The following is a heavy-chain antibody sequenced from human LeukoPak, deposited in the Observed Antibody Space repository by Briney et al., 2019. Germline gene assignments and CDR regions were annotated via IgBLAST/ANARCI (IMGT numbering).Heavy chain of an antibody. CDR3: AKDQGKYYYDSSAQGAFDI. V-gene: IGHV3-9*03. Sequence: GGSLRLSCAASGFTFDDYAMHWVRQAPGKGLEWVSGISWNSGSIGYADSVKGRFTISRDNDKSSLYLHMNSLRAEDMALYYCAKDQGKYYYDSSAQGAFDIWGQGTMVTVSS. D-gene: IGHD3-22*01. J-gene: IGHJ3*02. CDR1: GFTFDDYA. CDR2: ISWNSGSI.